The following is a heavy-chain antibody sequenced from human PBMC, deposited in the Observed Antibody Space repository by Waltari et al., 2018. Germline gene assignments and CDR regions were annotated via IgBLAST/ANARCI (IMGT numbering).Heavy chain of an antibody. V-gene: IGHV3-53*01. CDR2: IYSGGST. Sequence: EVQLVESGGGLIQPGGSLRLSCAASGFTVSSNYMSWVRQAPGKGLEWVSVIYSGGSTYYADSVKGRFTISRDNSKNTLYLQMNSLRAEDTAVYYCARDSRGDCSGGSCSVWGQGTLVTVSS. CDR1: GFTVSSNY. D-gene: IGHD2-15*01. J-gene: IGHJ4*02. CDR3: ARDSRGDCSGGSCSV.